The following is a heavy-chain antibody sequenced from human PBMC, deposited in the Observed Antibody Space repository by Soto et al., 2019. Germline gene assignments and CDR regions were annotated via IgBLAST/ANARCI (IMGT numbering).Heavy chain of an antibody. CDR2: ISYDGSNK. CDR1: GFTFSSYG. Sequence: PGGSLRLSCAASGFTFSSYGMHWVRQAPGKGLEWVAVISYDGSNKYYADSVKGRFTISRDNSKNTLYLQMNSLRAEDTAVYYCARSRAGRTAASYYDYMDVWGKGTTVTVS. D-gene: IGHD3-3*01. J-gene: IGHJ6*03. V-gene: IGHV3-30*03. CDR3: ARSRAGRTAASYYDYMDV.